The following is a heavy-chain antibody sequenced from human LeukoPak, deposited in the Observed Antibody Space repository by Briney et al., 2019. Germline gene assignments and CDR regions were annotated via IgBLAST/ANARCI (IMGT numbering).Heavy chain of an antibody. J-gene: IGHJ4*02. D-gene: IGHD3-10*01. Sequence: PSETLSLTCTVSGGSISSYYWSWVRQAPGKGLEWVSAISGSGGSTYYADSVKGRFTISRDNSKNTLYLQMNSLRAEDTAVYYCARRFYGSGRAFDYWGQGTLVTVSS. CDR1: GGSISSYY. CDR3: ARRFYGSGRAFDY. V-gene: IGHV3-23*01. CDR2: ISGSGGST.